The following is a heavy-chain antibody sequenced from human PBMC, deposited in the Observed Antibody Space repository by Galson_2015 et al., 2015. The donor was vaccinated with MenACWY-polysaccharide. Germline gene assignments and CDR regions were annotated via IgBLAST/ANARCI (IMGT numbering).Heavy chain of an antibody. V-gene: IGHV4-59*08. J-gene: IGHJ4*02. D-gene: IGHD6-13*01. CDR2: ICYSGST. CDR3: ARWRGTSWYDY. CDR1: GGSINNYY. Sequence: SETLSLTCTVSGGSINNYYWSWIRQPPGKGLEWIGYICYSGSTNYNPSLKSRVTISVDTSRNQFSLKLTSVTAADTAVYYCARWRGTSWYDYWGQGTQVIVSS.